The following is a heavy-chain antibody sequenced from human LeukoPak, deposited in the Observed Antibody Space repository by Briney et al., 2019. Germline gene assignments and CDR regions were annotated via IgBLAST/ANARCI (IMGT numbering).Heavy chain of an antibody. CDR1: GFTISSYE. J-gene: IGHJ6*03. D-gene: IGHD1-26*01. V-gene: IGHV3-48*03. CDR2: ISSSGSTI. CDR3: AREVIRGGSYYYYYMDV. Sequence: GGSLRLSCAASGFTISSYEMNWVRQAPGKGLEWVSYISSSGSTIYYADSVKGRFTISRDNAKNSLYLQMSSLRAEDTAVYYCAREVIRGGSYYYYYMDVWGKGTTVTVSS.